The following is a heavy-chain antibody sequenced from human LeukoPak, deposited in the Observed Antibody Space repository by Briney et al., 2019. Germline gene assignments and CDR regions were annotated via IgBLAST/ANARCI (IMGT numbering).Heavy chain of an antibody. CDR1: GFTFSGYS. D-gene: IGHD6-19*01. J-gene: IGHJ4*02. CDR2: ISDSGGRT. CDR3: AKDARRTSGWYFFDY. Sequence: RSGGSLRLSCAASGFTFSGYSMNWVRQAPGKGLEWVSAISDSGGRTYYADSVRGRFTISRDNSKNMLFLQMNSLRAEDTAVYYCAKDARRTSGWYFFDYWGQGTLVTVSS. V-gene: IGHV3-23*01.